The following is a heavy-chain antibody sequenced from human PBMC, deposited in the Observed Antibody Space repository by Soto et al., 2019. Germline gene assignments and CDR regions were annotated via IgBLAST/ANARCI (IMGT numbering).Heavy chain of an antibody. V-gene: IGHV1-18*01. Sequence: ASVKVSCKASGYTFASHGFSWVRQAPGQGLEWMGWISGFNGNTDYAQKFQGRVTMTTDTSTSTAYMELRSLRSDDTAVYYCARDPLYDILTGYYYGMDVWGQGTTVTVSS. J-gene: IGHJ6*02. CDR1: GYTFASHG. D-gene: IGHD3-9*01. CDR3: ARDPLYDILTGYYYGMDV. CDR2: ISGFNGNT.